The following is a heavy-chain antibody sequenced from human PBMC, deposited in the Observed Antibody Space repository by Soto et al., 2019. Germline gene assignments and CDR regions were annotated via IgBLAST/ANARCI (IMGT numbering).Heavy chain of an antibody. V-gene: IGHV3-23*01. CDR3: AKRSYYDNSGYSYFDS. CDR1: GFPFSSYT. Sequence: EVQLLESGGGLVQPGGSLRLSCAASGFPFSSYTMGWVRQAPGMGLEWISVIGGSDGTTAYADSVKGRFTISRDNSKNTLFLRMNSLRAEDTAVYYCAKRSYYDNSGYSYFDSWGQGTLVTGSS. CDR2: IGGSDGTT. J-gene: IGHJ4*02. D-gene: IGHD3-22*01.